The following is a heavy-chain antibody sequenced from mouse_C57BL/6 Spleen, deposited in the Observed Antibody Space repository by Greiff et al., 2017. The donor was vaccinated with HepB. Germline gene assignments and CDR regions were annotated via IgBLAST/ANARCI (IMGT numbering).Heavy chain of an antibody. CDR1: GYTFTSYW. V-gene: IGHV1-64*01. J-gene: IGHJ2*01. Sequence: QVQLQQPGAELVKPGASVKLSCKASGYTFTSYWMHWVKQRPGQGLEWIGMIHHNSGSTNYNEKFKSKATLTVDKSSSTAYMQLSSLTSEDSAVYYCAQDGGQLSLGGYWGQGTTLTVAS. CDR2: IHHNSGST. CDR3: AQDGGQLSLGGY. D-gene: IGHD3-2*02.